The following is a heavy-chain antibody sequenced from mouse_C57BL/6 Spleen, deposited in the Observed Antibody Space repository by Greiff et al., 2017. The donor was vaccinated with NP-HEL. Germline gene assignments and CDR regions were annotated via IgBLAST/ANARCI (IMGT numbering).Heavy chain of an antibody. Sequence: EVMLVESGGGLVKPGGSLKLSCAASGFTFSDYGMHWVRQAPEKGLEWVAYISSGSSTIYYADTVKGRFTISRDTAKNTLFLQMPSLRSEDTAMYYCAREVTDYFDYWGQGTTLTVSS. CDR3: AREVTDYFDY. CDR2: ISSGSSTI. J-gene: IGHJ2*01. D-gene: IGHD2-2*01. CDR1: GFTFSDYG. V-gene: IGHV5-17*01.